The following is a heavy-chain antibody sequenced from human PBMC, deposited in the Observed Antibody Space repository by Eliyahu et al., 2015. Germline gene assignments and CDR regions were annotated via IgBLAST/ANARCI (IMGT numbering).Heavy chain of an antibody. CDR1: GYSISSGYY. CDR2: IYHSGST. V-gene: IGHV4-38-2*01. J-gene: IGHJ4*02. CDR3: ARVAGLVGSYYFDY. D-gene: IGHD1-26*01. Sequence: QVQLQESGPGLVKPSETLSLTCAVSGYSISSGYYXGWIRQPPGKGLEWIGSIYHSGSTYYNPSLKSRVTISVDTSKNQFSLKLSSVTAADTAVYYCARVAGLVGSYYFDYWGQGTLVTVSS.